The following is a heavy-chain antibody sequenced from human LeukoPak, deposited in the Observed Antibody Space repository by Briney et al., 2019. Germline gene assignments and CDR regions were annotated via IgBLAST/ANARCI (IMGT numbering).Heavy chain of an antibody. D-gene: IGHD5-18*01. V-gene: IGHV3-21*01. CDR1: GFTFSSYS. Sequence: GGSLRLSCAASGFTFSSYSMNWVRQATGKGREWVSSISSSSSYIDYADSVKGRFTIARVKAKHSQYQQMMSLRAEDTAVYYCAIQPGDDYYYGMDVWGKGTMVTVSS. CDR2: ISSSSSYI. CDR3: AIQPGDDYYYGMDV. J-gene: IGHJ6*04.